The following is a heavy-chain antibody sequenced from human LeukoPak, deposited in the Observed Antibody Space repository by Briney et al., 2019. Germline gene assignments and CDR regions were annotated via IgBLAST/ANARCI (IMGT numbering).Heavy chain of an antibody. CDR3: ATPYSGGYQGLNI. V-gene: IGHV4-39*01. J-gene: IGHJ3*02. D-gene: IGHD1-26*01. CDR2: IYYSGST. Sequence: SETLSLTCTVSGGSISSNKYYWGWIRQPTGKGLEWIGSIYYSGSTYYNPTLKSRVTIFVDTSKNQFSLKLSSVTAADTAVYYCATPYSGGYQGLNIWGQGTMIPVSS. CDR1: GGSISSNKYY.